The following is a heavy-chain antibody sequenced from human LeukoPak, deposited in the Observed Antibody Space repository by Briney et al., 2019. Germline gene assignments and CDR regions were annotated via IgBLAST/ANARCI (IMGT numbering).Heavy chain of an antibody. V-gene: IGHV3-48*01. Sequence: GGSLRLSCAASGFTFSSYSMNWVRQAPGKGLEWVSYISSSSSTIYYADSVKGRFTISRDNAKNSLCLQMNSLRAEDTAVYYCARDIAAHYWGQGTLVTVSS. CDR3: ARDIAAHY. D-gene: IGHD6-13*01. J-gene: IGHJ4*02. CDR2: ISSSSSTI. CDR1: GFTFSSYS.